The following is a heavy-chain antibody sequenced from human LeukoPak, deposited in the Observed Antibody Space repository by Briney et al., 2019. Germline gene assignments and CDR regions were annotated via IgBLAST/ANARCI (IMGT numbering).Heavy chain of an antibody. CDR2: INGDATGT. D-gene: IGHD6-19*01. V-gene: IGHV3-74*01. CDR1: GFTFSTYW. J-gene: IGHJ4*02. Sequence: GGSLRLSCAASGFTFSTYWMHWVRQAPGKGLVWVSRINGDATGTTYADSVKGRFTISRDNAKNTLYLQMNTLGAEDTAVYYCARGGVAGTFDYWGQGTLVTVSS. CDR3: ARGGVAGTFDY.